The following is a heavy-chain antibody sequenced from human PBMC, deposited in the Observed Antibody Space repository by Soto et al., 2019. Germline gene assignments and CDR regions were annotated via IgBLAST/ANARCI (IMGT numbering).Heavy chain of an antibody. CDR1: GYNFTNYG. Sequence: QVQLVQSGTEVKTPGAAVTVSCHASGYNFTNYGINWLRQAPGQGLAWTAWISAYNGKTHHSPFVQDRVTMTRDTSTRTAYMELTSLRSDDTAVYYGAVGGGNSGPGTFDLWGQGKMVTVSS. CDR3: AVGGGNSGPGTFDL. J-gene: IGHJ3*01. D-gene: IGHD1-7*01. CDR2: ISAYNGKT. V-gene: IGHV1-18*04.